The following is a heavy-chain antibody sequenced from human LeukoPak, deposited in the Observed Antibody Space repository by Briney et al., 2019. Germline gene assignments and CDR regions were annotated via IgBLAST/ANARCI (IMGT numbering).Heavy chain of an antibody. V-gene: IGHV4-34*01. D-gene: IGHD3-9*01. Sequence: SSETLPLTCAVYGGSFSGYYWSWIRQPPGKGLEWIGEINHSGSTNYNPSLKSRVTISVDTSKNQFSLKLSSVTAADTAVYYCARGRPYYDILTGYYPHNWFDPWGQGTLVTVSS. CDR2: INHSGST. J-gene: IGHJ5*02. CDR3: ARGRPYYDILTGYYPHNWFDP. CDR1: GGSFSGYY.